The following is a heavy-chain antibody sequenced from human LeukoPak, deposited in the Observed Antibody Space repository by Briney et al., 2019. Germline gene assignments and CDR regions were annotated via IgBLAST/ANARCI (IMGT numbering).Heavy chain of an antibody. CDR3: TRGPPDGSGNYYPGDF. D-gene: IGHD3-10*01. Sequence: GGSLRLSCAASGFTFSSFWMHWVRQAPGKGLVWVSRINTDGSSTDYADPVKGRFTISRDNAKNTLYLQMNSLRVEDTAVYYCTRGPPDGSGNYYPGDFWGQGTLVTVSS. CDR2: INTDGSST. V-gene: IGHV3-74*01. CDR1: GFTFSSFW. J-gene: IGHJ4*02.